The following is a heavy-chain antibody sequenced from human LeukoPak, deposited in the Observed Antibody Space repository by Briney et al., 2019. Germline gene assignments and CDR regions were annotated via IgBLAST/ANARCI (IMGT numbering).Heavy chain of an antibody. D-gene: IGHD2-8*01. V-gene: IGHV3-23*01. J-gene: IGHJ4*02. CDR3: AKGVSLPLYCFDY. CDR1: GFTFSNYA. CDR2: ISGSGGST. Sequence: PGGSLRLSCAASGFTFSNYAMSRVRQAPGKGLEWVSAISGSGGSTYYADSVKGRFTISRDNSKNTLYLQMNSLRAEDTAVYYCAKGVSLPLYCFDYWGQGTLVTVSS.